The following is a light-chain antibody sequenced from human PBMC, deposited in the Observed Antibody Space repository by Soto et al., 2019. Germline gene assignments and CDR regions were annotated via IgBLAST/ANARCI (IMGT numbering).Light chain of an antibody. V-gene: IGKV3-15*01. CDR3: QQYHNWPLWA. CDR1: QSVNRN. Sequence: EIVVTQSPATLSVFPGESATLSCRASQSVNRNLAWYQQKPGQAPRLLIYGASTRAVGIPARFSGSGSGTEFTLSISSLQSEDFAVYYCQQYHNWPLWAFGRGTKVEIK. J-gene: IGKJ1*01. CDR2: GAS.